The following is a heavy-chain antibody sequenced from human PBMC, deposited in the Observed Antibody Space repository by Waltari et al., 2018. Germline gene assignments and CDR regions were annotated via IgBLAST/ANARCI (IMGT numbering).Heavy chain of an antibody. CDR3: ARGRQTGVFPNFDY. J-gene: IGHJ4*02. D-gene: IGHD2-8*02. CDR2: INHSGST. V-gene: IGHV4-34*01. CDR1: GGSFSGYY. Sequence: QVQLQQWGAGLLKPSETLSLTCAVYGGSFSGYYWSWIRQPPGKGLEWIGEINHSGSTNDNPSLKSRVTRSVDTSKNQFSLKLSSVTAADTAVYYCARGRQTGVFPNFDYWGQGTLVTVSS.